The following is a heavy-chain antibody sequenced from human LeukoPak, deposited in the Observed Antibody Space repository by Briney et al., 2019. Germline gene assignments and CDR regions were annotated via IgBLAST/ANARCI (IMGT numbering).Heavy chain of an antibody. Sequence: SQTLSLTCTVSGDSISGRAYYWSWIRQPAGKGLEWIGRIHSSGTHSYNPSLKSRVSISVETSRNQFSLKLSSLTAADTAVYFCSRERGFWSGYFRPRYFDYWGQGTLVTV. V-gene: IGHV4-61*02. J-gene: IGHJ4*02. CDR2: IHSSGTH. D-gene: IGHD3-3*01. CDR3: SRERGFWSGYFRPRYFDY. CDR1: GDSISGRAYY.